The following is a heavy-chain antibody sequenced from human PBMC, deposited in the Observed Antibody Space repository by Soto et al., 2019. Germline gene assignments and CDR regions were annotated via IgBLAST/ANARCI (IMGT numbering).Heavy chain of an antibody. CDR3: AHPRGYGVFDAVDI. CDR2: ISNSGDSA. CDR1: VFNVSSSY. J-gene: IGHJ3*02. Sequence: EVHLVETGGDLILPGGSLRLSCSTSVFNVSSSYMSWVRQAPGKGLEWVSAISNSGDSAYYAESVRGRFTISRDNSINTLYLQMRSLRPEDTAVYYCAHPRGYGVFDAVDIWGQGTMVTVSS. D-gene: IGHD4-17*01. V-gene: IGHV3-23*04.